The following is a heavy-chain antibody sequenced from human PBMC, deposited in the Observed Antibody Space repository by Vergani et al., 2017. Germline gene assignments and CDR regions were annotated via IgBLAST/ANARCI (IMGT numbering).Heavy chain of an antibody. Sequence: QVQLVQSGAEVKKPGASVKVSCKASGYTFTSYGISWVRQAPGQGLEWMGWINPNSGGTNYAQKFQGRVTMTRDTSISTAYMELSRLRSDDTAVYYCARERGNDPFPSYYYYYGMDVWGQGTTVTVS. CDR2: INPNSGGT. V-gene: IGHV1-2*02. J-gene: IGHJ6*02. CDR1: GYTFTSYG. CDR3: ARERGNDPFPSYYYYYGMDV. D-gene: IGHD3-16*01.